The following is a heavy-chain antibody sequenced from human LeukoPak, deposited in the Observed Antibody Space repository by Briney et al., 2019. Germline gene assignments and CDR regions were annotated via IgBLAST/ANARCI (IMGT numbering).Heavy chain of an antibody. D-gene: IGHD5-18*01. CDR3: ARLRYSYGLDY. CDR2: IYQSGSS. J-gene: IGHJ4*02. Sequence: SETLSLTCAVSGGSIGSRNWWSWVRQPPGKGLQWIGEIYQSGSSIYNPSLRSRVTMSVDKSKDQLSLNLSSVTAADAAVYYCARLRYSYGLDYWGQGTLVTVSS. V-gene: IGHV4-4*02. CDR1: GGSIGSRNW.